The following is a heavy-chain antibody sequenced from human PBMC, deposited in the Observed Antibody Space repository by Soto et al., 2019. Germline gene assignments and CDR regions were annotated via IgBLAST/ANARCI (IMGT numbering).Heavy chain of an antibody. J-gene: IGHJ6*02. CDR3: AQGVREPYYNYGMDV. CDR2: IYYSGST. D-gene: IGHD1-1*01. CDR1: GGSISSGGYY. V-gene: IGHV4-31*03. Sequence: SETLSLTCTVSGGSISSGGYYWSWIRQHPGKGLEWIGYIYYSGSTYYNPSLKSRVTISVDTSKNQFSLKLSSVTAADTAVYYCAQGVREPYYNYGMDVWGQGTTVTVPS.